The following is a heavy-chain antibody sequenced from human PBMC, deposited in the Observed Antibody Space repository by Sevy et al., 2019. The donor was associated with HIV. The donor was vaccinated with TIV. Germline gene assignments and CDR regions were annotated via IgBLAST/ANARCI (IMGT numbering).Heavy chain of an antibody. Sequence: SETLSLTCTVSGGSISSGGYYWSWIRQHPGKGLEWIGYIYYSGSTYYNPSLKSRVTISVDTSKNHFSLKLSSVTAADTAVYYCARGGPAAIYNWFDPWGQGTLVTVSS. J-gene: IGHJ5*02. V-gene: IGHV4-31*03. CDR1: GGSISSGGYY. D-gene: IGHD2-2*01. CDR3: ARGGPAAIYNWFDP. CDR2: IYYSGST.